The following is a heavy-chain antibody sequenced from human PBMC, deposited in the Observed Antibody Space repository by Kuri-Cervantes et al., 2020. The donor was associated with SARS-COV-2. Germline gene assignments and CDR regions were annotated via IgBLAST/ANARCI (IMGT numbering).Heavy chain of an antibody. D-gene: IGHD3-22*01. CDR3: ARVLWTYYYDSSAYSPFDY. V-gene: IGHV3-74*01. Sequence: GGSLRLSCAASGFTFSSYWMHWVRQAPGKGLVWVSRSNSEGSSTTYADSVKGRLTISRDNAKNTLYLQMNSLSGEDTAVYYCARVLWTYYYDSSAYSPFDYWGQGTLGTVSS. J-gene: IGHJ4*02. CDR1: GFTFSSYW. CDR2: SNSEGSST.